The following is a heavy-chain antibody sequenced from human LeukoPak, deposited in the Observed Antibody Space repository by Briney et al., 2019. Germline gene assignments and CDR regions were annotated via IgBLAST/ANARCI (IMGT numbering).Heavy chain of an antibody. D-gene: IGHD2-2*01. Sequence: KPSETLSPTCAVSCYSISSGYQWAWMRQPPGKTRKGIVNTYHSGSAHYTPSLKSRVTISVDTSNNQFSLRLSSVTAADTAVYYCARDPRWLTPDCSSTRCYENYFDPWGQGTLVTVSS. CDR2: TYHSGSA. J-gene: IGHJ5*02. CDR3: ARDPRWLTPDCSSTRCYENYFDP. V-gene: IGHV4-38-2*02. CDR1: CYSISSGYQ.